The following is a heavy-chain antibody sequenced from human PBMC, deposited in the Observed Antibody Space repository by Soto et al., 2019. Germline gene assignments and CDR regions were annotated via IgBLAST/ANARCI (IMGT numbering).Heavy chain of an antibody. CDR3: ARGPPHHY. V-gene: IGHV4-30-2*01. J-gene: IGHJ4*02. Sequence: QLQLQESGSGLVKPSQTLSLTCAVSGGSISSGGYSWSWIRQPPGKGLEWIGYIYHSGSPFYNPSLKSRVTVSVDRSKNQLSLTLSSVTAADPAVYYCARGPPHHYWGQGTLVTVSS. CDR2: IYHSGSP. CDR1: GGSISSGGYS.